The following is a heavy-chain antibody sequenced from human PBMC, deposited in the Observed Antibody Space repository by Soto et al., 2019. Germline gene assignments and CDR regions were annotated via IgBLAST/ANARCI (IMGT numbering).Heavy chain of an antibody. Sequence: SVKVSCKASGGTFRSYSISWVRQAPGQGLEWMGGIIPIFDITNYAQKFQGRVTITGDESTSTAYMELSSLGSDDTAVYYCARPDEGGYSSNHHYYYALDVWGQGTTVTVSS. CDR1: GGTFRSYS. J-gene: IGHJ6*02. CDR2: IIPIFDIT. V-gene: IGHV1-69*13. CDR3: ARPDEGGYSSNHHYYYALDV. D-gene: IGHD3-22*01.